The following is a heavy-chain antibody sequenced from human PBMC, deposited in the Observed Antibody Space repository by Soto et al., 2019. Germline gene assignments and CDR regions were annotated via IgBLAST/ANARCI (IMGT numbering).Heavy chain of an antibody. CDR2: INAGNGNT. J-gene: IGHJ5*02. CDR1: GYTFTSYA. D-gene: IGHD4-17*01. CDR3: ARAVDDYGDYVDWFDP. V-gene: IGHV1-3*01. Sequence: ASVKVSCKASGYTFTSYAMHWVRQAPGQRLEWMGWINAGNGNTKYSQKFQGRVTITRDTSASTAYMELSSLRSEDTAVYYCARAVDDYGDYVDWFDPWGQGTLVTVSS.